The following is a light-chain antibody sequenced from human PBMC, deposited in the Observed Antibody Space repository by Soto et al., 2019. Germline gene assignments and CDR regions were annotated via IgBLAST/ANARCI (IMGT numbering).Light chain of an antibody. CDR3: QKYNSAPQT. Sequence: DIQMTQSPSSLSASVGDSVTITCRATQGITNYLAWYQQKPGKVPKLLISGASTLQSGVPSRFSGSGSGTDFTLTISSLQPEDVATYYCQKYNSAPQTFGQGTKVEIK. CDR1: QGITNY. V-gene: IGKV1-27*01. CDR2: GAS. J-gene: IGKJ1*01.